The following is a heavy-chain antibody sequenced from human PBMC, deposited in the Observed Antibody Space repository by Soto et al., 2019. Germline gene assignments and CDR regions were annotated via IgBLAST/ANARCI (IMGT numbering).Heavy chain of an antibody. Sequence: GGSLRLSCAASGFTFSSYAMHWVRQAPGKGLEWVAVISYDGSNKYYADSVKGRFTISRDNSKNTLYLQMNSLRAEDTAVYYCARLLTGSGGDWPRPHTFFDYWGQGTLVTVSS. CDR1: GFTFSSYA. J-gene: IGHJ4*02. CDR2: ISYDGSNK. V-gene: IGHV3-30-3*01. CDR3: ARLLTGSGGDWPRPHTFFDY. D-gene: IGHD2-21*02.